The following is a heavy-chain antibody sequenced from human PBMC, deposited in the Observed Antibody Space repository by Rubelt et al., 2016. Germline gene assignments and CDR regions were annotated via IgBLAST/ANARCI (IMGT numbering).Heavy chain of an antibody. D-gene: IGHD6-13*01. CDR1: YE. CDR3: ARVRLRQQAFDY. V-gene: IGHV4-39*01. J-gene: IGHJ4*02. CDR2: IYYSGST. Sequence: YEGGWIRQPPGKGLEWIGSIYYSGSTYYNPSLKSRVTISVDTSKNQFSLKLSSVTAADTAVYYCARVRLRQQAFDYWGQGTLVTVSS.